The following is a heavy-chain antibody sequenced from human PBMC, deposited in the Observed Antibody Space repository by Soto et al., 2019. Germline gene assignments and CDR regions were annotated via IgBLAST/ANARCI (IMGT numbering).Heavy chain of an antibody. V-gene: IGHV3-23*01. J-gene: IGHJ4*02. CDR1: GFTFSSYA. CDR2: IRGSGGST. D-gene: IGHD3-3*01. CDR3: AKTVYYDFWSGPSRFDY. Sequence: EVQLLESGGGLVQPGGSLRLSCAASGFTFSSYAMSWVRQAPGKGLEWVSAIRGSGGSTYYAGSVKGRFTISRDNSKNTLYLQMNSLRAEDTAVYYCAKTVYYDFWSGPSRFDYWGQGTLVTVSS.